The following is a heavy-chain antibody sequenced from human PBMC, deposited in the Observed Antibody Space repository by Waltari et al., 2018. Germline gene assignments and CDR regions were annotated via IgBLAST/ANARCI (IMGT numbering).Heavy chain of an antibody. V-gene: IGHV3-21*01. D-gene: IGHD1-26*01. J-gene: IGHJ3*02. Sequence: EVQLVESGGGLVKPGGSLRLSCAASGFTFSSSSMNWVRQAPGKELEWVSSISSSSSDIYYADSVKGRFTSSRDNAKNSLYLQMNSLRAEDTAVYYCARQRTRVGAFDIWGQGTMVTVSS. CDR3: ARQRTRVGAFDI. CDR2: ISSSSSDI. CDR1: GFTFSSSS.